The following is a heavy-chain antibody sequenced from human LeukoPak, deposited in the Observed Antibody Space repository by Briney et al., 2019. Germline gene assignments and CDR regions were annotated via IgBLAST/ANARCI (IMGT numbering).Heavy chain of an antibody. CDR1: GFSFSSYG. CDR2: IRYDGTNK. D-gene: IGHD3-22*01. Sequence: GGSLRLSCVASGFSFSSYGMHWVRQAPGKGLEWVAFIRYDGTNKYCTDSVRGRFTISRDNSRNTLYLQMNSLRVEDTALYYCAKYYHEGSGASPLHYWGQGTLVTVSS. V-gene: IGHV3-30*02. CDR3: AKYYHEGSGASPLHY. J-gene: IGHJ4*02.